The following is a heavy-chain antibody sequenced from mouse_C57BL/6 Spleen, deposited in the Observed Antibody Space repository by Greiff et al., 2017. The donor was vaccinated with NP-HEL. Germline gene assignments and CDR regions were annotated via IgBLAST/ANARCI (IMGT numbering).Heavy chain of an antibody. CDR1: GFTFSDYG. V-gene: IGHV5-17*01. CDR3: ARPGYDAMDY. CDR2: ISSGSSTI. J-gene: IGHJ4*01. Sequence: EVNLVESGGGLVKPGGSLKLSCAASGFTFSDYGMHWVRQAPEKGLEWVAYISSGSSTIYYADTVKGRFTISRDNAKNTLFLQMTSLRSEDTAMYYCARPGYDAMDYWGQGTSVTVSS.